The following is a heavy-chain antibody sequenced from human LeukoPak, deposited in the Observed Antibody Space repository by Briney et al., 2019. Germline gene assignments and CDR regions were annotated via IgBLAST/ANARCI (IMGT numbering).Heavy chain of an antibody. CDR3: AKEHYSDTSNYYYRTFDY. CDR1: GFTFSSYG. D-gene: IGHD3-22*01. V-gene: IGHV3-30*18. CDR2: ISYDGNNK. J-gene: IGHJ4*02. Sequence: PGGSLRLSCAASGFTFSSYGMHWVRQAPGKGLEWVAVISYDGNNKYYADSVKGRFTISRDNSKNTLYLQMNSLRAEDTAVYYCAKEHYSDTSNYYYRTFDYWGQGTLVTVSS.